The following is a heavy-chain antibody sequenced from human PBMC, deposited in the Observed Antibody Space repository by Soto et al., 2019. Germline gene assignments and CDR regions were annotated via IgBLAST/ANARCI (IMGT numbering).Heavy chain of an antibody. CDR3: ARDSDTAEMATIPCEPRGIFDY. V-gene: IGHV6-1*01. CDR2: TYYRSKWYN. D-gene: IGHD5-12*01. J-gene: IGHJ4*02. Sequence: PSQTLSLTCAISGDSVSSNSAAWNWIRQSPSRGLEWLGRTYYRSKWYNDYAVSVKSRITINPDTSKNQFSLQLNSVTPEDTAVYCCARDSDTAEMATIPCEPRGIFDYWGQGTLVTVSS. CDR1: GDSVSSNSAA.